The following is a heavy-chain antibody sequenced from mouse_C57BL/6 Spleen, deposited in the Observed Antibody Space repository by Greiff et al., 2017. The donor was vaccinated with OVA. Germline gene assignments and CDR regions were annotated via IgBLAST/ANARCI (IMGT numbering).Heavy chain of an antibody. D-gene: IGHD3-2*02. J-gene: IGHJ3*01. V-gene: IGHV1-52*01. CDR1: GYTFTSYW. CDR3: ARGRTAQPAWFAY. CDR2: IDPSDSET. Sequence: QVQLQQPGAELVRPGSSVKLSCKASGYTFTSYWMHWVKQRPIQGLEWIGNIDPSDSETHYNQKFKDKATLTVDKSSSTAYMQLSSLTSEDSAVYYCARGRTAQPAWFAYWGQGTLVTVSA.